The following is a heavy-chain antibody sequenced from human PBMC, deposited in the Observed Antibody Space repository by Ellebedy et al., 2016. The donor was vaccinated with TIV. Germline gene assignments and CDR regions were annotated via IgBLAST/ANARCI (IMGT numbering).Heavy chain of an antibody. J-gene: IGHJ4*02. D-gene: IGHD2-2*01. CDR3: ARLGNIVVLPAVMGPALRPYYFDY. CDR2: IYPGDSDT. Sequence: GESLKISCKGSGYSFTTYWIGWVRQMPGKGLEWMGIIYPGDSDTRYSPSFQGQVSISADKSISTAYLRWSSLKASDTAMYYCARLGNIVVLPAVMGPALRPYYFDYWGQGTLVTVSS. CDR1: GYSFTTYW. V-gene: IGHV5-51*01.